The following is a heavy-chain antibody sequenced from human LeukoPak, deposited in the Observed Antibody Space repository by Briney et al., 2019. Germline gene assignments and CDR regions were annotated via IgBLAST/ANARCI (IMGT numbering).Heavy chain of an antibody. Sequence: PGGSLRLSCVDSGFTFTNAWMSWVRQAPGKGLEWIGRIKSGTDGETTNYAEPVRGRFTISRDDSKSAVYLQMNSLKIEDTAVYYCTTDLGTYYHGSQRLIPIDYWGQGTLVTVSS. J-gene: IGHJ4*02. CDR2: IKSGTDGETT. CDR3: TTDLGTYYHGSQRLIPIDY. V-gene: IGHV3-15*01. CDR1: GFTFTNAW. D-gene: IGHD3-10*01.